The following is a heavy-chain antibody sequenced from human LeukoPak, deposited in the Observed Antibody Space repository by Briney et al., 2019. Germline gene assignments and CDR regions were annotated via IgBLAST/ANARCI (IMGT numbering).Heavy chain of an antibody. CDR1: GFTFSSYA. Sequence: GGSLRLSCAASGFTFSSYAMSWVRQAPGKGLEWVSAISGSGGSTYYADSVKGRFTISRDNSKNTLYLQMNSLRAGDTAVYYCAKALYNWNYGYYYYMDVWGKGTTVTVSS. J-gene: IGHJ6*03. CDR2: ISGSGGST. D-gene: IGHD1-7*01. V-gene: IGHV3-23*01. CDR3: AKALYNWNYGYYYYMDV.